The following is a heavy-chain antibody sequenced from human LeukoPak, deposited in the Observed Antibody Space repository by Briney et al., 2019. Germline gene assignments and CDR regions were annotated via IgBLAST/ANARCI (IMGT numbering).Heavy chain of an antibody. CDR2: ISSSSSYI. CDR1: GFTFSSYS. J-gene: IGHJ3*02. Sequence: GGSLRLSCAASGFTFSSYSMNWVRQAPGKGLEWVSSISSSSSYIYYANSVKGRFTISRDNAKNSLYLQMNSLRAEDTAVYYCARVAFSDAFDIWGQGTMVTVSS. D-gene: IGHD3-16*01. CDR3: ARVAFSDAFDI. V-gene: IGHV3-21*01.